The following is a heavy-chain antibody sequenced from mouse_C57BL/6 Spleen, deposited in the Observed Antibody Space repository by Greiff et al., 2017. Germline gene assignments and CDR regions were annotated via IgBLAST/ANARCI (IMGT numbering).Heavy chain of an antibody. V-gene: IGHV1-20*01. J-gene: IGHJ2*01. CDR3: ARGFDYYGSSYEGYYFDY. CDR2: INPYNGDT. D-gene: IGHD1-1*01. CDR1: GYSFTGYF. Sequence: VQLQQSGPELVKPGDSVKISCTASGYSFTGYFMNWVMQSHGKSLEWIGRINPYNGDTFYNQKFKGKATLTVDKSSRTAHMELRSLTSEDSAVYYCARGFDYYGSSYEGYYFDYWGQGTTLTVSS.